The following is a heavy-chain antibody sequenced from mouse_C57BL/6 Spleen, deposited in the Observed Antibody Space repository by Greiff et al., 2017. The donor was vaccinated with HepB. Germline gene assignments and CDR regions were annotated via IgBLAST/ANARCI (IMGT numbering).Heavy chain of an antibody. CDR1: GFTFSDYY. V-gene: IGHV5-12*01. J-gene: IGHJ4*01. CDR3: ARQGYYDDGYYAMDY. Sequence: EVHLVESGGGLVQPGGSLKLSCAASGFTFSDYYMYWVRQTPEKRLEWVAYISNGGGSTYYPDTVKGRFTISSDNAKNALYLQMSRLKSEDTAMYYCARQGYYDDGYYAMDYWGQGTSVTVAS. D-gene: IGHD2-4*01. CDR2: ISNGGGST.